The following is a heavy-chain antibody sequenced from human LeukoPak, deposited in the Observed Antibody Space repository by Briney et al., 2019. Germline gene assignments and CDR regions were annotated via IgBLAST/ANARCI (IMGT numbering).Heavy chain of an antibody. V-gene: IGHV3-7*01. D-gene: IGHD6-13*01. J-gene: IGHJ4*02. CDR1: GFTFSTYW. CDR3: ARDQGAAGDY. Sequence: GSLRLSCAASGFTFSTYWMTGVRQAPGKGLEWVANINEDGSEKFYVDSVKGRFTIYRDNAKKSVYLQMNSLIAEDTALYYCARDQGAAGDYWGQGTLVTVSS. CDR2: INEDGSEK.